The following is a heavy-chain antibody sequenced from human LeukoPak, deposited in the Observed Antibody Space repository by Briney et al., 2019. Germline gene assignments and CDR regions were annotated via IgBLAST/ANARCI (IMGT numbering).Heavy chain of an antibody. CDR2: IKSKTDGGTT. CDR3: TTCSYGLSFFDY. Sequence: KPGGSLRLSCAASGLTFSNAWMSWVRQAPGKGLEWVGRIKSKTDGGTTDYAAPVKGRFTISRDDSKNTLYLQMDSLKTEDTAVYYCTTCSYGLSFFDYWGQGTLLTVSS. CDR1: GLTFSNAW. V-gene: IGHV3-15*01. D-gene: IGHD5-18*01. J-gene: IGHJ4*02.